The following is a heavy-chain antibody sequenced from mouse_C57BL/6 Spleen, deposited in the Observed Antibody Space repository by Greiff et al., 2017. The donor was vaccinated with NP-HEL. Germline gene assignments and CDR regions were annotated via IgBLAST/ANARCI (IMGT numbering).Heavy chain of an antibody. J-gene: IGHJ1*03. CDR2: IDPSDSET. Sequence: VQLQQPGAELVRPGSSVKLSCKASGYTFTSYWMHWVKQRPIQGLEWIGNIDPSDSETHYNQKFKDKATLTVDKSSSTAYMQLSSLTSEDSAVYYCASYYSNNWYFDVWGTGTTVTVSS. V-gene: IGHV1-52*01. CDR3: ASYYSNNWYFDV. CDR1: GYTFTSYW. D-gene: IGHD2-5*01.